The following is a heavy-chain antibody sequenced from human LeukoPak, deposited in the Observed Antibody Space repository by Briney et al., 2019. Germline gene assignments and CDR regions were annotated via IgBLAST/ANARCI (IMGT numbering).Heavy chain of an antibody. J-gene: IGHJ3*02. V-gene: IGHV3-21*01. Sequence: PGGSLRLSCAASGFTFSTYSLNWVRQAPGKGLEWVSSISGTSTYIYYGDSVKGRFTISRDNAKNSLYLQMNSLRAEDTGVYYCARNLYDSSGPDAFDIWGQGTMVTVSS. CDR3: ARNLYDSSGPDAFDI. D-gene: IGHD3-22*01. CDR1: GFTFSTYS. CDR2: ISGTSTYI.